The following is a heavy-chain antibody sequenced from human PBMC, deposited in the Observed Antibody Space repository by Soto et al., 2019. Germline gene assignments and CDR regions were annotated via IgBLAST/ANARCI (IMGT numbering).Heavy chain of an antibody. Sequence: QLQLQESGPGLVKPSETLSLTCTVSGVSISNSSYYWGWFRRPPGKGLEWIGTIYYSGITYYNPSLKSRVTISVDTSKNQFSLELTSVTAADTAVYYCARHGSNWGQGTLVTVSS. CDR3: ARHGSN. CDR1: GVSISNSSYY. V-gene: IGHV4-39*01. J-gene: IGHJ4*02. CDR2: IYYSGIT.